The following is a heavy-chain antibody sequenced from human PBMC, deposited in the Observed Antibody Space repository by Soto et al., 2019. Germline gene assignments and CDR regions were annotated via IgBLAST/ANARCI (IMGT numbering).Heavy chain of an antibody. CDR3: ARDRGIAAAGTRAFDI. J-gene: IGHJ3*02. CDR2: ISAYNGNT. Sequence: AASVKVSCKASGYTFTSYCISWVREAPGQGLEWMGWISAYNGNTNYAQKLQGRVTMTTDTSTSTAYMELRSLRSDDTAVYYCARDRGIAAAGTRAFDIWGQGTMVTVSS. D-gene: IGHD6-13*01. V-gene: IGHV1-18*01. CDR1: GYTFTSYC.